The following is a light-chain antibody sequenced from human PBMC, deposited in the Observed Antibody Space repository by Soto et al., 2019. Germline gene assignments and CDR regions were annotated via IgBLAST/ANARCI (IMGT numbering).Light chain of an antibody. CDR3: QKYNIAPWK. J-gene: IGKJ1*01. V-gene: IGKV1-27*01. Sequence: THSPCTLSLSPVERATLSFRASQSVSSSYLAWYQQKPGKAPKLLISGASTLQSGVPSRFSGSGSGTDFTLTINSLQPEDVATYYCQKYNIAPWKFGQGTKVDIK. CDR1: QSVSSSY. CDR2: GAS.